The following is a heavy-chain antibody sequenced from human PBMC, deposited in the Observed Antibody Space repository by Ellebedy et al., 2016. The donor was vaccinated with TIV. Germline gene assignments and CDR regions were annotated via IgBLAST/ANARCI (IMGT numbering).Heavy chain of an antibody. CDR1: GGTFSSYA. V-gene: IGHV1-69*13. J-gene: IGHJ6*02. CDR3: ARSTLIPGYSGHNTYYYYYYGMDV. CDR2: IIPIFGTA. D-gene: IGHD5-12*01. Sequence: SVKVSXXASGGTFSSYAISWVRQAPGQGLEWMGGIIPIFGTANYAQKFQGRVTITADESTSTAYMELSSLRSEDTAVYYCARSTLIPGYSGHNTYYYYYYGMDVWGQGTTVTVSS.